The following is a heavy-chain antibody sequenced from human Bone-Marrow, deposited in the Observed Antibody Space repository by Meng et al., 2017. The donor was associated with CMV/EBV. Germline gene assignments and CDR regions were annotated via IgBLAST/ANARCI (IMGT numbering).Heavy chain of an antibody. CDR2: ISYDGSNK. Sequence: GESLKISCAASGFTFRSYGMHWVRQAPGKGLEWVAVISYDGSNKYYADSVKGRFTISRDNSKNTLYLQMNSLRAEDTAVYYCARDHQTWITVVVVAAWYYYGMDVWGQGTTVTVYS. J-gene: IGHJ6*01. V-gene: IGHV3-30*19. D-gene: IGHD2-15*01. CDR3: ARDHQTWITVVVVAAWYYYGMDV. CDR1: GFTFRSYG.